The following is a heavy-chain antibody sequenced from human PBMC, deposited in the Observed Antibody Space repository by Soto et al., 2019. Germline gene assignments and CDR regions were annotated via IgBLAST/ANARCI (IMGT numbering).Heavy chain of an antibody. D-gene: IGHD5-12*01. Sequence: QVQLQESGPGLVKPSQTLSLTCTVSGGSISSGDYYWSWIRQPPGKGLEWIGYIYYSGSTYYNPSLKSRVTISVDTSKNQFSLKLSSVTVADTAVYYCARGGGGYAETKTYDYWGQGTLVTVSS. CDR2: IYYSGST. CDR1: GGSISSGDYY. CDR3: ARGGGGYAETKTYDY. J-gene: IGHJ4*02. V-gene: IGHV4-30-4*01.